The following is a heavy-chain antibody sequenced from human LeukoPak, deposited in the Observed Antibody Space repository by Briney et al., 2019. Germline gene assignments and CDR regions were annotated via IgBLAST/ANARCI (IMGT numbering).Heavy chain of an antibody. J-gene: IGHJ5*02. D-gene: IGHD3-16*01. CDR3: ARDLRWGRWFDP. V-gene: IGHV4-30-4*08. Sequence: SQTLSLTCTVSGGSISSGDYYWSWIRQPPGKGLEWIGYIYYSGSTYYNPSLKSRVTISVDTSKNQFSLKLSSVTAADTAVYYCARDLRWGRWFDPWGQGTLVTVSS. CDR1: GGSISSGDYY. CDR2: IYYSGST.